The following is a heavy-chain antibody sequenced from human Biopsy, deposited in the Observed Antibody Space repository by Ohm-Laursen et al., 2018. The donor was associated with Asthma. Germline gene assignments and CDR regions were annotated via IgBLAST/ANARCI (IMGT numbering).Heavy chain of an antibody. CDR3: TRHNDY. V-gene: IGHV2-70*04. D-gene: IGHD1-14*01. CDR2: IDWEENK. CDR1: GFSLSSSGAN. Sequence: TQTLTLTCSFSGFSLSSSGANVNWIRQPPVKALEWLARIDWEENKFYSTSLRTRLTISKGSSEDQVVLTMTNMGPVDTATYYCTRHNDYWGPGILVTVSS. J-gene: IGHJ4*02.